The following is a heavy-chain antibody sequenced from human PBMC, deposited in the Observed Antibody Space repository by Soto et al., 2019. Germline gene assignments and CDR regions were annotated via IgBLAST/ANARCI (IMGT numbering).Heavy chain of an antibody. V-gene: IGHV3-30*04. Sequence: PGGSLRLSCAVSGFIFKNYALNWVRQAPGKGLEWVASITRDGYNKYYADSVKDRFTISRDNSKNTLSLQMTALRVEDSSVYYCTKSSGXXXXXGMDYWGXGTLVXXSS. J-gene: IGHJ4*02. CDR1: GFIFKNYA. CDR2: ITRDGYNK. CDR3: TKSSGXXXXXGMDY. D-gene: IGHD3-22*01.